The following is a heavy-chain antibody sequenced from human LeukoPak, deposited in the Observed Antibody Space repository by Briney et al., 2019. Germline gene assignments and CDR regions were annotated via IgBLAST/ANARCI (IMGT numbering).Heavy chain of an antibody. CDR1: GGSISSYY. Sequence: SETLSLTCTVSGGSISSYYWSWIRQPPGKGLEWIGYIYYSGSTNYNPSLKSRVTISVDTSKNQFSLKLSSLTAADTAVYYCARGYYYDSSGYLRDYFDYWGQGTLVTVSS. CDR2: IYYSGST. D-gene: IGHD3-22*01. J-gene: IGHJ4*02. CDR3: ARGYYYDSSGYLRDYFDY. V-gene: IGHV4-59*01.